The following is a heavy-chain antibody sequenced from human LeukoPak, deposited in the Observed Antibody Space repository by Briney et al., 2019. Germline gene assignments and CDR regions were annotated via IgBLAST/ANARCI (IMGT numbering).Heavy chain of an antibody. D-gene: IGHD2-2*01. CDR1: GSTFSSYS. Sequence: GGSLRLSCAASGSTFSSYSMNWVRQAPGKGLEWVSYIGAAGSTIYYADFVKGRFTISRDNAKNSLFLQMNSLRAEDTAVYYCARDSSTYAGPPDYWGQGTLVTVSS. V-gene: IGHV3-48*01. CDR3: ARDSSTYAGPPDY. CDR2: IGAAGSTI. J-gene: IGHJ4*02.